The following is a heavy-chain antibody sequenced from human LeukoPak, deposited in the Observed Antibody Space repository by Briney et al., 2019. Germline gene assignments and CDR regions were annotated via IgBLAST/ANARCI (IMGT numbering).Heavy chain of an antibody. CDR2: IYYSGST. D-gene: IGHD3-10*01. V-gene: IGHV4-59*01. CDR1: GGSISSYY. CDR3: ARDPGLMVRGSRRGYDDNYYYMDV. J-gene: IGHJ6*03. Sequence: SETLSLTCTVSGGSISSYYWSWIRQPPGKGLEWIGYIYYSGSTNYNPSLKSRVTISVDTSKNQFSLKLSSVTAADTAVYYCARDPGLMVRGSRRGYDDNYYYMDVWGKGTTVTISS.